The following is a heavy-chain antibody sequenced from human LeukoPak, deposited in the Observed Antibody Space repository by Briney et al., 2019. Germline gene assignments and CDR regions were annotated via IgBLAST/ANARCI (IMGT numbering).Heavy chain of an antibody. Sequence: PSETLSLTCAVYGGSFSGYYWSWIRQPPGKGLEWIGEINHSGSTNYNPSLKSRVTISVDTSKNQFSLKLSSVTAADTAVYYCARSVWGWYGVHYFDYWGQGTLVTVSS. D-gene: IGHD6-19*01. J-gene: IGHJ4*02. CDR2: INHSGST. V-gene: IGHV4-34*01. CDR1: GGSFSGYY. CDR3: ARSVWGWYGVHYFDY.